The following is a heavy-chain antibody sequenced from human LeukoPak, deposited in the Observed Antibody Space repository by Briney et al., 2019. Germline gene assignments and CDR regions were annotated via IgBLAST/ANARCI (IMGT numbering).Heavy chain of an antibody. J-gene: IGHJ4*02. CDR3: ARDGAGYYYGSGIFPFFDY. D-gene: IGHD3-10*01. V-gene: IGHV3-21*01. CDR1: GFTFSSYS. CDR2: ISSSSSYI. Sequence: GGSLRLSCAASGFTFSSYSMNWVRQAPGKGLEWVSSISSSSSYIYYADSVKGRFTISRDNAKNSLYLQMSSLRAEDTAVYYCARDGAGYYYGSGIFPFFDYWGQGTLVTVSS.